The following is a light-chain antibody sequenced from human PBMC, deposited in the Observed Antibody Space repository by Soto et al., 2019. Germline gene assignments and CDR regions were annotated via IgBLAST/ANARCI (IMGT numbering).Light chain of an antibody. Sequence: IVMTQSPATLSVAPGGRVTFSCRASRSVSSSFLAWYQQKPGQAPRLLIYGASSRATGIPDRFSGSGSGTDFTLTISRLEPEDFAVYYCQQYGSSPPLTFGGGTKVDIK. CDR2: GAS. V-gene: IGKV3-20*01. CDR3: QQYGSSPPLT. J-gene: IGKJ4*01. CDR1: RSVSSSF.